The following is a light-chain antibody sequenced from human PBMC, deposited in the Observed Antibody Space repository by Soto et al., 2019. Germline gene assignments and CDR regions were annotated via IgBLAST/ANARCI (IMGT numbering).Light chain of an antibody. CDR3: QQYNSHWT. CDR2: DAS. V-gene: IGKV1-5*01. CDR1: QSISSY. J-gene: IGKJ1*01. Sequence: DIQMTQSPSTLSASVGDRVTITCRASQSISSYLNWYQQKPGKAPKLLIYDASSLQSGVPSRFSGSGSGTEFTLTISSLQPDDFATYYCQQYNSHWTIGQGTKVDIK.